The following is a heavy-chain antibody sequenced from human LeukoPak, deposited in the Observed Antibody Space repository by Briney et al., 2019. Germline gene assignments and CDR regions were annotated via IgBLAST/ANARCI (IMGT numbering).Heavy chain of an antibody. J-gene: IGHJ5*02. CDR3: ARGPKSETNAIAGFDP. CDR1: GGSFSGYY. V-gene: IGHV4-34*01. CDR2: INHSGST. D-gene: IGHD2-21*01. Sequence: PSETLSLTCAVYGGSFSGYYWSWIRQPPGKGLEWIGEINHSGSTNYNPSLKSRVTISVDTSKNQFSLKLSSVTAADTAVYYCARGPKSETNAIAGFDPWGQGTLVTVSS.